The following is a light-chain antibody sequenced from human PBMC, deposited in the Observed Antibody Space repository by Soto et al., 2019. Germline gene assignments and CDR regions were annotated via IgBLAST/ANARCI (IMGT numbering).Light chain of an antibody. Sequence: QSALTQPRSVSGSPGQSVTISCTGTSSDVGVYDYVSWYQQHPGKAPKLMIYDVIKRPSGVPDRFSGSKSGNTASLTISGLQAEDEADYYCCSYAGRPWVFGGGTQLTVL. J-gene: IGLJ3*02. CDR3: CSYAGRPWV. CDR1: SSDVGVYDY. CDR2: DVI. V-gene: IGLV2-11*01.